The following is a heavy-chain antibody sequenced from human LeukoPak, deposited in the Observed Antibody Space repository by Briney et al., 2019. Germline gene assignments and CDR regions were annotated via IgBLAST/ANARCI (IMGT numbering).Heavy chain of an antibody. CDR3: ARRSIAARRFDY. Sequence: ASVKVSCKVSGYTLTELSMHWVRQAPGKGLEWMGGFDPEDGETIYAQKFQGRVTITRNTSISTAYMGLSSLRSEDTAVYYCARRSIAARRFDYWGQGTLVTVSS. CDR1: GYTLTELS. J-gene: IGHJ4*02. CDR2: FDPEDGET. V-gene: IGHV1-24*01. D-gene: IGHD6-6*01.